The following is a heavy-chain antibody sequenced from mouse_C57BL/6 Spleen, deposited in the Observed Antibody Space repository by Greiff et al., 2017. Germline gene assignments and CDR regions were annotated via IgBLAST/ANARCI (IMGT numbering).Heavy chain of an antibody. Sequence: QVQLQQPGAELVRPGSSVKLSCKASGYTFTSYWMHWVKQSPIQGLEWIGNIDPSDSETHYNQKVKDKATLTVDKSSSTAYMQLSSLTSGDSAVYCCAIYDGYPHYYAMDYWGQGTSGTVSS. J-gene: IGHJ4*01. D-gene: IGHD2-3*01. CDR2: IDPSDSET. CDR1: GYTFTSYW. CDR3: AIYDGYPHYYAMDY. V-gene: IGHV1-52*01.